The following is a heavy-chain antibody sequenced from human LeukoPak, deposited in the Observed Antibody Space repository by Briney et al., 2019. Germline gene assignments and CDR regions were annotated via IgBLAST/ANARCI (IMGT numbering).Heavy chain of an antibody. J-gene: IGHJ4*02. V-gene: IGHV3-7*01. D-gene: IGHD1-26*01. CDR2: INQDGSVR. CDR1: GFTLSSYW. CDR3: LHKSYDY. Sequence: PGGSLRLSCAASGFTLSSYWMKWVRQAPGKGLEWVANINQDGSVRYYVDSVKGRFTISRDNAKNSVYLQMNSLRGEDTAVYYCLHKSYDYWGQGTLVTVSS.